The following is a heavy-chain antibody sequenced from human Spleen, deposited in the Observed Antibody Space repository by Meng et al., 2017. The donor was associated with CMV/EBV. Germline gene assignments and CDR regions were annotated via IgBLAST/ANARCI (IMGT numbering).Heavy chain of an antibody. CDR3: AKEQSTGYYRTADH. D-gene: IGHD3-22*01. V-gene: IGHV3-30*18. CDR1: GFTFSTCG. CDR2: FTHDGRET. Sequence: ACGFTFSTCGMHWVRQAPGKGLEWVAVFTHDGRETHYADSVRGRFTISRDNSKNTLYLQMNSLRAEDTAVYSCAKEQSTGYYRTADHWGQGTLVTVSS. J-gene: IGHJ4*02.